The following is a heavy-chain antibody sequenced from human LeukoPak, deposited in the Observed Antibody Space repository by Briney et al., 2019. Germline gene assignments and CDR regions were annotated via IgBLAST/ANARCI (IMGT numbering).Heavy chain of an antibody. V-gene: IGHV5-51*01. CDR1: GYTFSNYW. D-gene: IGHD6-13*01. J-gene: IGHJ4*02. CDR2: IFPGDSDT. Sequence: GESLKISCRGFGYTFSNYWIHWVRQMPGKGLEWMGIIFPGDSDTRYSPSFQGQVAISVDKSISTAYLQWSSLKASDTAMYYCARGLGYSGSWYFDYWGQGTLVTVSS. CDR3: ARGLGYSGSWYFDY.